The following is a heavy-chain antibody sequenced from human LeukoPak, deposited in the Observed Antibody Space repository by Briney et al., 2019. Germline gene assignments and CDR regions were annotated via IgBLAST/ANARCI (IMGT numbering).Heavy chain of an antibody. CDR3: ARDSSGGYDSSGYYVY. J-gene: IGHJ4*02. CDR2: IYYSGST. Sequence: ASETLSLTCSVSGGSISSDGYYWSWIRQHPGKGLEWIGYIYYSGSTYYNPSLKSRVTISVDTSKNQFSLKLSSVTAADTAVYYCARDSSGGYDSSGYYVYWGQGTLVTVSS. D-gene: IGHD3-22*01. V-gene: IGHV4-31*03. CDR1: GGSISSDGYY.